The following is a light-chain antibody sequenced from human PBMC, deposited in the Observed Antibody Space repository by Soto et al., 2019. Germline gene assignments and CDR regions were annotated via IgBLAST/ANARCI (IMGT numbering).Light chain of an antibody. CDR2: GNS. CDR1: SSNIGAGYD. J-gene: IGLJ2*01. V-gene: IGLV1-40*01. Sequence: QPVLTQPPSVSGAPGQRVTISCTGSSSNIGAGYDVRWYQQLPGTAPKLLIYGNSNRPSGVPDRFSGSKSGTSASLAITGLQAEDEADYYCQSYDSSLSGWEVFGGGTQLTVL. CDR3: QSYDSSLSGWEV.